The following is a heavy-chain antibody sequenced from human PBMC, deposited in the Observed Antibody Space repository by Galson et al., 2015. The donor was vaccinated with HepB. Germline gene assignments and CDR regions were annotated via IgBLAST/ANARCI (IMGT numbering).Heavy chain of an antibody. CDR2: IRSKASSHAT. D-gene: IGHD6-13*01. J-gene: IGHJ5*02. Sequence: SLRLSCAASGFTFSGSAIHWVRQASGKGLEWVGRIRSKASSHATAYAASLKGRFTISRDDSKNTAYLHMNRPRTEDTAVYYCSRLGDFSGYSSTWGQGTLVTVSS. CDR3: SRLGDFSGYSST. CDR1: GFTFSGSA. V-gene: IGHV3-73*01.